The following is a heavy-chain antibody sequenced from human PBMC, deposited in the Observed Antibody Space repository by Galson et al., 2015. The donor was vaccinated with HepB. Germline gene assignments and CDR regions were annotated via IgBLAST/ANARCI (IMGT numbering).Heavy chain of an antibody. J-gene: IGHJ4*02. CDR2: IIPIFGPA. Sequence: SVKVSCKASGGTFSRNGVNWVRQAPGQGLEWMGGIIPIFGPANYAQKFQGRVTITADESTSTAYMELSSLISEDTAVYYCARNPLSRTGELSPGDYWGQGTLVTVSS. CDR3: ARNPLSRTGELSPGDY. CDR1: GGTFSRNG. D-gene: IGHD3-10*01. V-gene: IGHV1-69*13.